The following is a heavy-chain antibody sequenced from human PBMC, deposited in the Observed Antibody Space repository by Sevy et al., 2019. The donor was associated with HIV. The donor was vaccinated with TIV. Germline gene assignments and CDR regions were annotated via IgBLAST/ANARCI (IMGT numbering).Heavy chain of an antibody. CDR3: AKEAAAGYY. V-gene: IGHV3-23*01. CDR2: INGSGGYT. J-gene: IGHJ4*02. CDR1: GFTFRSYV. Sequence: GGSLRLSCAASGFTFRSYVMTWVRQAPGKGLEWVCTINGSGGYTYYADSVKGRFTISRDNSKNTVDLEMSSRTAEDTALYYGAKEAAAGYYWGQGTLVTVSS. D-gene: IGHD6-13*01.